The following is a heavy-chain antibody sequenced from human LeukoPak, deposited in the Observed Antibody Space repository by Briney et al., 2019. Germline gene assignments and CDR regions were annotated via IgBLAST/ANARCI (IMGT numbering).Heavy chain of an antibody. CDR3: ARSSDFDWLSLL. V-gene: IGHV1-2*02. J-gene: IGHJ4*02. D-gene: IGHD3-9*01. Sequence: ASVKVSCKASGYTFTGYYIHWVRQAPRQGLEWMGWINPNSGGTNFAQKFQGRVTMTRDTSISTVYMELSSLRSDDTAVYYCARSSDFDWLSLLWGQGTLVTVSS. CDR1: GYTFTGYY. CDR2: INPNSGGT.